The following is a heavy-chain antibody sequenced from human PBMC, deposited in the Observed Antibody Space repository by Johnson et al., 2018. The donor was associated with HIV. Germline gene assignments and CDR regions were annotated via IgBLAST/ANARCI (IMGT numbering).Heavy chain of an antibody. J-gene: IGHJ3*02. CDR2: ISYDGSNK. CDR1: GFTFSSYA. V-gene: IGHV3-30*04. Sequence: HLVESGGGVVQPGRSLRLSCAASGFTFSSYAMHWVRQAPGKGLEWVAVISYDGSNKYYADSVKGRFTISRDNSKNTLYLQMNSLRAEDTAVYYCARGGYYYDSYDAFDIWGQGTMVTVSS. D-gene: IGHD3-22*01. CDR3: ARGGYYYDSYDAFDI.